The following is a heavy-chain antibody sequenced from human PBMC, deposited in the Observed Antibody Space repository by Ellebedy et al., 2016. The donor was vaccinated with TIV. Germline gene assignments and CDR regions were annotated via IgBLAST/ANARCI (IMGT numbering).Heavy chain of an antibody. D-gene: IGHD6-19*01. CDR2: LYYSGST. J-gene: IGHJ4*02. CDR3: ARSSGWDRFDY. Sequence: MPSETLSLTCTVSGGSISGYYWSWIRQPPGKGLAWIGYLYYSGSTIYNPSLKSRVTIAVDTSKKQISLKLSSVTAADTAVYYCARSSGWDRFDYWGQGTLVTVSS. CDR1: GGSISGYY. V-gene: IGHV4-59*01.